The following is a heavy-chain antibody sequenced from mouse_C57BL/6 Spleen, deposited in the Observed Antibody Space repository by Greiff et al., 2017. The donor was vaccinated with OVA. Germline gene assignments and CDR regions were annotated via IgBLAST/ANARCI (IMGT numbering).Heavy chain of an antibody. CDR2: INPSSGYT. J-gene: IGHJ1*03. CDR1: GYTFTSYT. D-gene: IGHD2-4*01. CDR3: ARIDYDYWYFDV. V-gene: IGHV1-4*01. Sequence: QVQLKQSGAELARPGASVKMSCKASGYTFTSYTMHWVKQRPGQGLEWIGYINPSSGYTKYNQKFKDKATLTADKSSSTAYMQLSSLTSEDSAVYYCARIDYDYWYFDVWGTGTTVTVSS.